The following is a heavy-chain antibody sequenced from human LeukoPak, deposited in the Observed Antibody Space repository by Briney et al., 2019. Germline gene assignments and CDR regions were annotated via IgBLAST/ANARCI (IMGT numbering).Heavy chain of an antibody. V-gene: IGHV4-34*01. Sequence: SETLSPTCNVSGDSITNYYWSWIRQPPGKGLEWIGEINHSGSTNYNPSLKSRVTISVDTPKNQFSLKLSSVTAADTAVYYCARGKKGPNWFDPWGQGTLVTVSS. CDR3: ARGKKGPNWFDP. J-gene: IGHJ5*02. CDR1: GDSITNYY. CDR2: INHSGST.